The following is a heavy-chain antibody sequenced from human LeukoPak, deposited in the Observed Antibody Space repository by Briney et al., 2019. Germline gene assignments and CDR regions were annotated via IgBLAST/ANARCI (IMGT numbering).Heavy chain of an antibody. CDR3: ARGRNSWIQPHTAINWFDP. D-gene: IGHD5-18*01. J-gene: IGHJ5*02. Sequence: ASVKVSCKASGYTFTSYGISWVRQAPGQGLEWMGWISAYNGNTNYAQKLQGRVTMTTDTSTSTAYMELRSLRSDDTAVYYCARGRNSWIQPHTAINWFDPWGQGTLVTVSS. V-gene: IGHV1-18*01. CDR2: ISAYNGNT. CDR1: GYTFTSYG.